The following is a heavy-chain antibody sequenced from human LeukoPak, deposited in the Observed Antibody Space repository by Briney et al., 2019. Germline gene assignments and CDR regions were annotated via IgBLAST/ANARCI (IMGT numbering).Heavy chain of an antibody. D-gene: IGHD3-9*01. CDR3: ARGHYDVLAASYKWTPDY. CDR2: IKQDGSEK. J-gene: IGHJ4*02. V-gene: IGHV3-7*01. CDR1: RFTLSSYW. Sequence: GSLRLSCVASRFTLSSYWMSWFRQAPGKRLEWVANIKQDGSEKYYVDSVKGRFTISRDNAKNSLYLQMNSLRAEDTAVYYCARGHYDVLAASYKWTPDYWGQGTLVTVSS.